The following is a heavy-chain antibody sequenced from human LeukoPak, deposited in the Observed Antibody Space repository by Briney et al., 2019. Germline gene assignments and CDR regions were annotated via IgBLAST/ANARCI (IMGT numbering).Heavy chain of an antibody. V-gene: IGHV1-18*01. CDR3: ARVPLIPPHYYYYYMDV. D-gene: IGHD2-21*01. CDR2: INADSGGT. Sequence: ASVKVSCKASGYSFTTYGISWVRQAPGQGLEWLGWINADSGGTNYAQKLQGRVTMTTDTSTSTAYMELRSLRSDDTAVYYCARVPLIPPHYYYYYMDVWGKGATVTVSS. CDR1: GYSFTTYG. J-gene: IGHJ6*03.